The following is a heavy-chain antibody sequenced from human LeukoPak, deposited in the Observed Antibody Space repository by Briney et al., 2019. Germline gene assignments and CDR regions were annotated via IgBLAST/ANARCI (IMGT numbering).Heavy chain of an antibody. J-gene: IGHJ4*02. D-gene: IGHD4-23*01. CDR2: IWFDGTNK. V-gene: IGHV3-33*08. CDR1: EFTFSSYS. CDR3: ARQTTVATDC. Sequence: LPGGSLRLSCAASEFTFSSYSMNWVRQAPGKGLEWVALIWFDGTNKYYADSVKGRFTISRDNSNNTLYLQMNSLRVEDTAVYYCARQTTVATDCWGQGTLVTVSS.